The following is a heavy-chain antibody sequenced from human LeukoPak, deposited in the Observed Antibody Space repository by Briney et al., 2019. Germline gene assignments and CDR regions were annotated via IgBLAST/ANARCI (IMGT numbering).Heavy chain of an antibody. J-gene: IGHJ4*02. CDR1: GYTFTGYY. CDR2: INPNNGDT. CDR3: VREITRATTYFDS. D-gene: IGHD1-26*01. Sequence: ASVKVSRKASGYTFTGYYIHWVRQAPGQGLEWMGRINPNNGDTNYAQKFPGRVTLTRDTSIGTAYMELSSLRSDDTAMYYCVREITRATTYFDSWGQGTLVTVSS. V-gene: IGHV1-2*06.